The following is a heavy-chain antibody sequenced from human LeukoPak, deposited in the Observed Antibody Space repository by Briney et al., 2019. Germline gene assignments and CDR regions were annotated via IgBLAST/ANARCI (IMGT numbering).Heavy chain of an antibody. CDR1: GGSFSGYY. J-gene: IGHJ4*02. V-gene: IGHV4-34*01. CDR2: INHSGST. D-gene: IGHD2-8*01. CDR3: ARGRDAGQMVYAIGFDY. Sequence: SETLSLTCAVYGGSFSGYYWSWIRKPPGKGLEWIGEINHSGSTNYNPSLKSRVTISVDTSKNQFSLKLSSVTAADTAVYYCARGRDAGQMVYAIGFDYWGQGTLVTVSS.